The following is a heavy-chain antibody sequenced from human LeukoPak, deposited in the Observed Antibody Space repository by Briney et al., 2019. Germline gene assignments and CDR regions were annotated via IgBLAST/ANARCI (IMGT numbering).Heavy chain of an antibody. Sequence: GGSLRLSCAASGFTFSSYAMIWVRHAPGQGLEWVSAISGSGGSTYYADSVRGRFTISRDNSKTTLYLQMNSLRAEDTAVYYCARWTLQYYYDSSGYALDYWGQGTLVTVS. CDR2: ISGSGGST. J-gene: IGHJ4*02. CDR3: ARWTLQYYYDSSGYALDY. V-gene: IGHV3-23*01. CDR1: GFTFSSYA. D-gene: IGHD3-22*01.